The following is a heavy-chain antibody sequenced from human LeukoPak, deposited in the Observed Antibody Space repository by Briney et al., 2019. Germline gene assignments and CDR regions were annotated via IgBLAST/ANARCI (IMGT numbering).Heavy chain of an antibody. CDR2: MNPNSGNT. D-gene: IGHD6-19*01. Sequence: ASVKVSCKASGYTFTSYGISWVRQAPGQGLEWMGWMNPNSGNTGYAQKFQGRVTMTRNTSISTAYMELSSLRSEDTAVYYCARGGDSSGEPSNFDYWGQGTLVTVSS. CDR3: ARGGDSSGEPSNFDY. J-gene: IGHJ4*02. V-gene: IGHV1-8*02. CDR1: GYTFTSYG.